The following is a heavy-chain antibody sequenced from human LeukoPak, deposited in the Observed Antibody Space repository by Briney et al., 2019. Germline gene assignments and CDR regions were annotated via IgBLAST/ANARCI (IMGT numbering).Heavy chain of an antibody. CDR3: ARVLGYYYGSGSYYNGGGYYYYYMDV. CDR1: GGSISSGNYH. V-gene: IGHV4-61*02. J-gene: IGHJ6*03. CDR2: IYSSGNT. Sequence: KASETLSLTCTVSGGSISSGNYHWIWIRQPAGKGLEWIGRIYSSGNTNYNPSLKSRVSISIDTSKNQFSLKLSSVTAADTAVYYCARVLGYYYGSGSYYNGGGYYYYYMDVWGKGTTVTVSS. D-gene: IGHD3-10*01.